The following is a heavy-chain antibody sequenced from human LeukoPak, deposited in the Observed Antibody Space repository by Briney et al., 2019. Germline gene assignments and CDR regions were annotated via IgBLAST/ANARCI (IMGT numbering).Heavy chain of an antibody. D-gene: IGHD1-26*01. CDR2: ISTSGGST. Sequence: GGSLRLSCAAFGFTFSSHAMSWVRQAPGKGLEWVSAISTSGGSTYYADSVKGRFTISRDNSKNTLYLQMNSLRAEDTAVYYCAKEPYSGSQLLDYWGQGTLVTVSS. CDR1: GFTFSSHA. CDR3: AKEPYSGSQLLDY. J-gene: IGHJ4*02. V-gene: IGHV3-23*01.